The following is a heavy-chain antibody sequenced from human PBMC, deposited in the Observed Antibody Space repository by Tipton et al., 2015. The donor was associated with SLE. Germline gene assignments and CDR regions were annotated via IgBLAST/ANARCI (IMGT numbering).Heavy chain of an antibody. D-gene: IGHD6-13*01. Sequence: TLSLTCTVSGGSISSYYWSWIRQPPGKGLEWIGYIYTSGSTNYNPSLKSRVTISVDTSKNQFSLKLSSVTAADTAVYYCARYRAAGYFDYWGQGNLVTVSS. CDR2: IYTSGST. CDR1: GGSISSYY. CDR3: ARYRAAGYFDY. V-gene: IGHV4-4*08. J-gene: IGHJ4*02.